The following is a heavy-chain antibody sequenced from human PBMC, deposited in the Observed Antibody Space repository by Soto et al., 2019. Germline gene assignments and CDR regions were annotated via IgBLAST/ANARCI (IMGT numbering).Heavy chain of an antibody. CDR1: GDSLNNNW. CDR2: IYYKGDT. Sequence: QVQLLESGPTLVKPSETLFLTCSVSGDSLNNNWWTWIRQAPGTAPELVGYIYYKGDTRYNTSLESRVTISLDTPKNQISLELRSGTGADTAVYFCARGSLVYDSWGQGILVTVSS. CDR3: ARGSLVYDS. V-gene: IGHV4-59*01. D-gene: IGHD3-16*01. J-gene: IGHJ4*02.